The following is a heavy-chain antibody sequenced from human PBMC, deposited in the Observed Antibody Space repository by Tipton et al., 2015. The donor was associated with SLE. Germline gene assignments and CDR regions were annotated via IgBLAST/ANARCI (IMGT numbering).Heavy chain of an antibody. D-gene: IGHD3-22*01. CDR2: IYHSGST. V-gene: IGHV4-34*01. Sequence: TLSLTCAVYGGSFSGYYWSWIRQPPGKGLEWIGYIYHSGSTYYNPSLKSRVTISVDRSKNQFSLKLSSVTAADTAVYYCARGVMTNYYDSSGYYWFDPWGQGTLVTVSS. CDR1: GGSFSGYY. J-gene: IGHJ5*02. CDR3: ARGVMTNYYDSSGYYWFDP.